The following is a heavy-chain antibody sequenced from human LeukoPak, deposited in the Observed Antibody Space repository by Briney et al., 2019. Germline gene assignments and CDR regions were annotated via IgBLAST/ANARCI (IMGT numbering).Heavy chain of an antibody. Sequence: GKPLRLSCAASGFTFSDYGTHWLRQAPGKGLEWVAVISWNGGEEHYGNSVRGRFTISRDNSKNMVYLQMNSLRAEDTAVYYCAKEQGYTGWLTTGHWGQGALVTVSS. CDR3: AKEQGYTGWLTTGH. J-gene: IGHJ4*02. V-gene: IGHV3-30*18. D-gene: IGHD6-19*01. CDR1: GFTFSDYG. CDR2: ISWNGGEE.